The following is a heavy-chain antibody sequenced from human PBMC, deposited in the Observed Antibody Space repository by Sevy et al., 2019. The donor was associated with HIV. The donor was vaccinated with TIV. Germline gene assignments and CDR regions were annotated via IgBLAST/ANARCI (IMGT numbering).Heavy chain of an antibody. CDR2: ISGSGGST. V-gene: IGHV3-23*01. Sequence: GGSLRLSCAASGFTFSSYAMSWVRQAPGKGLEWVSAISGSGGSTYYADSVKGRFTISRDNSKNTRDLQMNSLRAEDTAVYYCAKGGETYYDFWSGPNYGMDVWGQGTTVTVSS. J-gene: IGHJ6*02. CDR3: AKGGETYYDFWSGPNYGMDV. D-gene: IGHD3-3*01. CDR1: GFTFSSYA.